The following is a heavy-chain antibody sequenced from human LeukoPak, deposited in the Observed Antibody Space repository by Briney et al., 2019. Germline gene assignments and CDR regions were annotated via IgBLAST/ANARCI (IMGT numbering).Heavy chain of an antibody. CDR2: VTGVVMPT. Sequence: PGGSLRLSCVASGFIFSDYPMTWVRQAPGKGLDWVSTVTGVVMPTLYADSVKGRFTISRDNSKNTVYLQLNSLRAEDTALYYCAKDSSSAWFAPWGQGTLVTVSS. V-gene: IGHV3-23*01. J-gene: IGHJ5*02. CDR3: AKDSSSAWFAP. CDR1: GFIFSDYP.